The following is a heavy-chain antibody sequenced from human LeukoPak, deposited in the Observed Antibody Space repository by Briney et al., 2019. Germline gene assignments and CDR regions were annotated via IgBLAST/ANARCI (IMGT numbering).Heavy chain of an antibody. J-gene: IGHJ4*02. CDR1: GYSISSGYY. Sequence: SETLSLTCTVSGYSISSGYYWGWIRQPPGKGLEWIGSIYHSGSTYYNPSLKSRVTISVDTSKNQFSLKLSSVTAADTAVYYCARGRGSGGYSYALDYWGQGTLVTVSS. V-gene: IGHV4-38-2*02. CDR3: ARGRGSGGYSYALDY. CDR2: IYHSGST. D-gene: IGHD5-18*01.